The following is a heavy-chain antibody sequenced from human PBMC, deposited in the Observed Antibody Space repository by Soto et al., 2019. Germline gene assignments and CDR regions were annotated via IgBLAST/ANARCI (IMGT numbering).Heavy chain of an antibody. J-gene: IGHJ3*02. D-gene: IGHD2-15*01. CDR1: GFTFSSYG. CDR3: AKGDCSGGSCYFSAFDI. CDR2: ISYDGTNN. Sequence: GGSLRLSCASSGFTFSSYGMHWVRQAPGKGLEWVAVISYDGTNNYYTESVKGRFTISRDNSKNTLFLQMNSLRAEDTAVYFCAKGDCSGGSCYFSAFDIWGQGTMVTVSS. V-gene: IGHV3-30*18.